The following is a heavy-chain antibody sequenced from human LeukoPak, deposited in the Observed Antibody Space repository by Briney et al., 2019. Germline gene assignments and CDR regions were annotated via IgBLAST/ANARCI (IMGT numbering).Heavy chain of an antibody. V-gene: IGHV4-34*01. CDR1: GGSITDYF. J-gene: IGHJ4*02. D-gene: IGHD1-1*01. Sequence: SETLSLTCAPSGGSITDYFYNWVRQPPGKGLEWIGEINHSGSTNYNPSLKSRATISVDTSKNQFSLKLSSVTAADTAVYYCAKWGIGNNWDIDDHWGQGTLVTVSS. CDR3: AKWGIGNNWDIDDH. CDR2: INHSGST.